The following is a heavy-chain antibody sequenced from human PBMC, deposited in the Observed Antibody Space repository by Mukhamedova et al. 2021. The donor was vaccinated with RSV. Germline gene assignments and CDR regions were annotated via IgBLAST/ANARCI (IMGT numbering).Heavy chain of an antibody. V-gene: IGHV3-21*01. CDR2: ISSGFNYI. D-gene: IGHD1-26*01. Sequence: SISSGFNYIYYADSVKGRFTISRDNAKNSLYPQMNSLRADDTAVYFCARDPYSGSYFDLWGQGTLVTVSS. CDR3: ARDPYSGSYFDL. J-gene: IGHJ4*02.